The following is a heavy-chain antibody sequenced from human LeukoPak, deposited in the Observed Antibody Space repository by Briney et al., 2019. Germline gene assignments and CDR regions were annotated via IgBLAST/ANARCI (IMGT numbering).Heavy chain of an antibody. CDR1: GFTFRSFS. J-gene: IGHJ4*02. CDR3: AKRATGYYFDY. CDR2: ISGSGGST. V-gene: IGHV3-23*01. Sequence: PGGSLRLSCAASGFTFRSFSMTWVRQAPGKGLEWVSAISGSGGSTYYADSVKGRFTISRDNSKNTLYLQMNSLRAEDTAVYYCAKRATGYYFDYWGQGTLVTVSS.